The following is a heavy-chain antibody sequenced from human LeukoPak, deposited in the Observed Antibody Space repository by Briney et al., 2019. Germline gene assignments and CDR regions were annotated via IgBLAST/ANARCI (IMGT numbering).Heavy chain of an antibody. V-gene: IGHV1-2*06. CDR3: ARGPHDTAYYFDQ. Sequence: GASVKVSCKASGFSFIGYFMHWVRQAPGQGPEWMGRIDPNSGGTNYALKFQGRVTMTRDTSITTAYMDLSRLRSDDTAVYYCARGPHDTAYYFDQWGQGTLVTVSP. CDR2: IDPNSGGT. J-gene: IGHJ4*02. CDR1: GFSFIGYF. D-gene: IGHD5-18*01.